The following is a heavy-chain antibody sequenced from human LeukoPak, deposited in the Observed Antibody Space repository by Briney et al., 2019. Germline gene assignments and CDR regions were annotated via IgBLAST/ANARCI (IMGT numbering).Heavy chain of an antibody. CDR1: GFTFSSYG. CDR2: ISYDGSNK. Sequence: GRSLRLSCAASGFTFSSYGMHWVRQAPGKGLEWVAVISYDGSNKYYADSVKGRFTISRDNSKNTLYLQMNSLRAEDTAVYYCAKGGVAVPGTKYFDYWGQGTLVTVSS. D-gene: IGHD6-19*01. J-gene: IGHJ4*02. CDR3: AKGGVAVPGTKYFDY. V-gene: IGHV3-30*18.